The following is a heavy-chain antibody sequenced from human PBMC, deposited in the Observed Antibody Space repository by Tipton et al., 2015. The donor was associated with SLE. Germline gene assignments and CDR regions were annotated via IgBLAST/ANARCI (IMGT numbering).Heavy chain of an antibody. Sequence: SLRLSCAASGFTFSRYSMNWVRQAPGEGLVWVSHINVDGSRIKFADSVKGRFTISRDNAKTTLYLHMNSLRAEDTAVYYCARDHDDMLIAGYFDLWGPGTMVTVSS. CDR1: GFTFSRYS. CDR2: INVDGSRI. J-gene: IGHJ4*02. V-gene: IGHV3-74*01. CDR3: ARDHDDMLIAGYFDL. D-gene: IGHD3-9*01.